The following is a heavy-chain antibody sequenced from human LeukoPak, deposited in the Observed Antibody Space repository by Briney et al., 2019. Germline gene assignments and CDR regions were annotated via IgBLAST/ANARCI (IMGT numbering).Heavy chain of an antibody. D-gene: IGHD1-26*01. CDR3: ARERGEFGGSYFLDY. CDR2: INDGDGNT. V-gene: IGHV1-3*03. Sequence: GASVKVSCKASGYTFTSYAVHWVRRAPGQSLEWMGYINDGDGNTKYSQEFQGRVTITWDTSASIVYMELSSLRSEDMAFYYCARERGEFGGSYFLDYWGQGTLATVSS. J-gene: IGHJ4*02. CDR1: GYTFTSYA.